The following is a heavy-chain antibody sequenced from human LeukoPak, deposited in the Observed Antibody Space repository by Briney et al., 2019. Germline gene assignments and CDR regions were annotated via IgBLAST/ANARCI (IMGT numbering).Heavy chain of an antibody. J-gene: IGHJ4*02. D-gene: IGHD4-11*01. CDR1: GFTFSSYG. CDR2: IRYDGSNK. Sequence: GGSLRLSCAASGFTFSSYGMHWVRQAPGKGREWVAFIRYDGSNKYYADSVKGRFTISRDNSKNTLYLQVNSLRAEDTAVYYCAKGRYSNVRLDYWGQGTLVTVSS. V-gene: IGHV3-30*02. CDR3: AKGRYSNVRLDY.